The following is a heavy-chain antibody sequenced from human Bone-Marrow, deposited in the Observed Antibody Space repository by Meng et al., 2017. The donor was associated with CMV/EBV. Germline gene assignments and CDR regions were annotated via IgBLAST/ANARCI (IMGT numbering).Heavy chain of an antibody. CDR1: GYTFTGYY. J-gene: IGHJ6*02. V-gene: IGHV1-2*02. CDR3: ASCPPVTIFGVVIIRDWYYGMDV. Sequence: ASVKVSCKASGYTFTGYYMHWVRQAPGQGLEWMGWINPNSGGTNYAQKFQGRVTMTRDTSISTAYMELSRLRSDDTAVYYCASCPPVTIFGVVIIRDWYYGMDVWGQGTTVTVSS. CDR2: INPNSGGT. D-gene: IGHD3-3*01.